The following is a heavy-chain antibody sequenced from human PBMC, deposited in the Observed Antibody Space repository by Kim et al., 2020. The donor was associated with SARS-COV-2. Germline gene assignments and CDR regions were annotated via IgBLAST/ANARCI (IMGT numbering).Heavy chain of an antibody. CDR1: GFTLSNAW. CDR3: TTDLLITMIVVVMDY. CDR2: IKRKTDGGTT. V-gene: IGHV3-15*01. Sequence: GGSLRLSCAASGFTLSNAWMSWVRQAPGKGLEWVGRIKRKTDGGTTDYAAPVKGRFTISRDDSKNTLYLQMNSLKTEDTAVYYCTTDLLITMIVVVMDYWGQGTLCTVSS. J-gene: IGHJ4*02. D-gene: IGHD3-22*01.